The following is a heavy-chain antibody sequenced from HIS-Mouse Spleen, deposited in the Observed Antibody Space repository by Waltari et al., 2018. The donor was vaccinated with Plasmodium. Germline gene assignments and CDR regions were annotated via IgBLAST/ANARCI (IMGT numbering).Heavy chain of an antibody. CDR3: AREFGTGNWYFDL. Sequence: EVQLVESGGGLVKPGGSRRGSCAASGSTLSSAWMRWFRQAPGKGLEWVANIKQDGSEKYYVDSVKGRFTISRDNAKNSLYLQMNSLRAEDTAVYYCAREFGTGNWYFDLWGRGTLVTVSS. D-gene: IGHD7-27*01. CDR2: IKQDGSEK. J-gene: IGHJ2*01. V-gene: IGHV3-7*01. CDR1: GSTLSSAW.